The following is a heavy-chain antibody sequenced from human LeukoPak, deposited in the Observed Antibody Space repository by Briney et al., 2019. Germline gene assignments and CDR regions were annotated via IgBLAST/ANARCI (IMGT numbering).Heavy chain of an antibody. Sequence: KPSETLSLTCAVSGGSFSGYYWTWIRQSPGTGLEWIGDISHNGRTKYNPSLESRVTISVDTSKNQLPLKMTSVTAPDTGVYYCARGLQIAATGSLDYWGQGILVSVSS. J-gene: IGHJ4*02. CDR3: ARGLQIAATGSLDY. D-gene: IGHD6-13*01. CDR2: ISHNGRT. V-gene: IGHV4-34*01. CDR1: GGSFSGYY.